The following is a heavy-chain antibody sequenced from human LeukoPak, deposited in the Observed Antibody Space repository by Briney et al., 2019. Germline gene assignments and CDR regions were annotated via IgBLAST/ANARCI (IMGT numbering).Heavy chain of an antibody. V-gene: IGHV1-2*02. CDR2: INPNSGGT. CDR3: AGGDIVVVPAAMSLDY. D-gene: IGHD2-2*01. CDR1: GYTFTGNY. Sequence: ASVKVSCKTSGYTFTGNYMHWVRQAPGQGLEWMGWINPNSGGTNYAQKFQGRVTMTRDTSISTAYMELSRLRSDDTAVYYCAGGDIVVVPAAMSLDYWGQGTLVTVSS. J-gene: IGHJ4*02.